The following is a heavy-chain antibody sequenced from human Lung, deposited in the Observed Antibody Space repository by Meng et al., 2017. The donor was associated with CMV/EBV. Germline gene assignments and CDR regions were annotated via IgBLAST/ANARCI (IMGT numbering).Heavy chain of an antibody. D-gene: IGHD2-15*01. CDR2: IYPGDSDT. CDR3: ARVGYCSGGSCSPFDP. Sequence: GEXXKISCKGSGYSFTSYWIGWVRQMPGKGLEWMGIIYPGDSDTRYSPSFQGQVTISADKSISTAYLQWSSLKASDTAMYYCARVGYCSGGSCSPFDPWGQGTXVNGAS. CDR1: GYSFTSYW. J-gene: IGHJ5*02. V-gene: IGHV5-51*01.